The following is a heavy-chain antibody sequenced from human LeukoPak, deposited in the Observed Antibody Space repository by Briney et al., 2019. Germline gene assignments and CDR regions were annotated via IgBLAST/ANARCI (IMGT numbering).Heavy chain of an antibody. CDR2: ISSSGSYI. D-gene: IGHD1-26*01. J-gene: IGHJ4*02. CDR1: GFTFSSYN. CDR3: ARVPSGNSYFDY. V-gene: IGHV3-21*01. Sequence: PGGSLRLSCAASGFTFSSYNMNWVRQAPGKGLEWVSSISSSGSYIYYADSVKGRFTISRDNAKNPLYLQMNSLRAEDTAVYHCARVPSGNSYFDYWGQGTLVTVSS.